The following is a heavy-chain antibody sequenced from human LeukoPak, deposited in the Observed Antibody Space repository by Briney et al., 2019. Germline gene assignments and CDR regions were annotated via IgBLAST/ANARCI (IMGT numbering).Heavy chain of an antibody. CDR3: AKDPIVGATTGADYFDY. CDR2: IQYDGSNE. J-gene: IGHJ4*02. CDR1: GFTFSSYG. Sequence: GGSLRLSCAASGFTFSSYGMHWVRQAPGKGLEWVAYIQYDGSNEQYADSVKGRFSISRDSSKNILYLQMNSLRAEDTAVYYCAKDPIVGATTGADYFDYWGQGTLVTVSS. V-gene: IGHV3-30*02. D-gene: IGHD1-26*01.